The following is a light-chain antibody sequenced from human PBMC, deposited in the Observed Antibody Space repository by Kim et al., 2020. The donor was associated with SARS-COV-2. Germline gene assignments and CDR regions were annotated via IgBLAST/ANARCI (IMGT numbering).Light chain of an antibody. J-gene: IGKJ2*01. CDR3: QQSNSFPYT. V-gene: IGKV1-12*01. CDR2: TAS. CDR1: EGIIRW. Sequence: DIQMTQSPSSVSASVGDRVTITCRASEGIIRWLAWYQQKPGKAPKLLIYTASSLQSGVPSRFSGSGSGTEFSLTISSLQPEDFATYYCQQSNSFPYTFGQGTKLEI.